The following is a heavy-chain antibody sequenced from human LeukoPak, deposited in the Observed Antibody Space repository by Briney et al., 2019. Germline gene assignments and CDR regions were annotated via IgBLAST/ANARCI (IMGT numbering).Heavy chain of an antibody. V-gene: IGHV3-7*01. J-gene: IGHJ4*02. D-gene: IGHD4-17*01. CDR3: ARDWDFGDYGSHFDY. Sequence: PGGSLRLSCAASGFTFSSYGMHWVRQAPGKGLEWVANIKQDGSEKYYVDSVKGRFSISRDNAKNSLYLQMNSLRVDDMAVYYCARDWDFGDYGSHFDYWGQGTLVTVSS. CDR1: GFTFSSYG. CDR2: IKQDGSEK.